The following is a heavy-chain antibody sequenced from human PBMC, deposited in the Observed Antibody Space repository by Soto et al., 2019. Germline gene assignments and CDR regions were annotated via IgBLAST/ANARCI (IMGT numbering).Heavy chain of an antibody. CDR1: GYTSTTYA. J-gene: IGHJ6*02. D-gene: IGHD1-26*01. V-gene: IGHV1-3*01. Sequence: QVQLVQSGAEVKKPGASVKVSCKASGYTSTTYALHWVRQAPGQRPEWMGWINPASGHTKYSKKFQDRVTITRDTSASTGYVELSSLRSEDTAVYYCGRSVVGATGEILYNAMDVWGQGTTVTVSS. CDR3: GRSVVGATGEILYNAMDV. CDR2: INPASGHT.